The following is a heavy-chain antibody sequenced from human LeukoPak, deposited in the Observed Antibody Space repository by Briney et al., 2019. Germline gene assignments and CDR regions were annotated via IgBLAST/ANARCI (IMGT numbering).Heavy chain of an antibody. D-gene: IGHD2-2*01. Sequence: PGGSLRLSCAASGFTFDDYAMHWVRQAPGKGLEWVSGISWNSGSIGYADSVKGRFTISRGNAKNSLYLQMNSLRAEDTALYYCAKYGSSLFDPWGQGTLVTVSS. CDR1: GFTFDDYA. V-gene: IGHV3-9*01. CDR3: AKYGSSLFDP. CDR2: ISWNSGSI. J-gene: IGHJ5*02.